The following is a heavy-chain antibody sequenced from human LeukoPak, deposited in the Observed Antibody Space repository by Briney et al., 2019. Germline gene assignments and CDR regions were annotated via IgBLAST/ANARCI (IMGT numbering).Heavy chain of an antibody. CDR1: GFTVSTYG. Sequence: GGSLRLSCAASGFTVSTYGMHWVRQAPGKGLEWVAFIRGDGTNKYYADSVKGRFTISRDNSTSTLSLQMDALRSEDTAVYFCAKDLYVSGFYPTSLDDWGQGTLVTVSS. J-gene: IGHJ4*02. V-gene: IGHV3-30*02. CDR2: IRGDGTNK. CDR3: AKDLYVSGFYPTSLDD. D-gene: IGHD3-22*01.